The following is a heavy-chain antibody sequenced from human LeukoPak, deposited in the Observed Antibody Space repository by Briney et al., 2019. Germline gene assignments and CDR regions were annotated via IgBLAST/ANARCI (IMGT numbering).Heavy chain of an antibody. CDR3: ARDGIAAAGQSDY. CDR2: ISPNSGGT. CDR1: GYTFTGYY. J-gene: IGHJ4*02. D-gene: IGHD6-13*01. V-gene: IGHV1-2*02. Sequence: ASVKVSCKASGYTFTGYYMHWVRQAPGQGLEWMGWISPNSGGTNYAQKFQGRVTMTRDTSISTAYMELSRLRSDDTAVYYCARDGIAAAGQSDYWGQGTLVTVSS.